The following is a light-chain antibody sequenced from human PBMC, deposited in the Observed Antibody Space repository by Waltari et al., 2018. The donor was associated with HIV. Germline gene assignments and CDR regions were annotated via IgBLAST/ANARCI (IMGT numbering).Light chain of an antibody. CDR2: EVS. V-gene: IGLV2-14*01. CDR1: SSDVGGYNF. Sequence: QSALTQPASVSGSPGQSITISCTGTSSDVGGYNFVSWYQQHPGTAPTPMIYEVSNRPSGVSNRFSGSKSGNTASLTISGLQAEDEADYYCSSYTSSSTLEVFGGGTKLTVL. CDR3: SSYTSSSTLEV. J-gene: IGLJ2*01.